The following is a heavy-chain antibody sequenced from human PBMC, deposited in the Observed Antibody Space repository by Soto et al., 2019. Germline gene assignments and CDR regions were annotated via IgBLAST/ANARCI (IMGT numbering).Heavy chain of an antibody. CDR1: GGSISSSSYY. J-gene: IGHJ4*02. V-gene: IGHV4-39*01. CDR2: IYYSGST. Sequence: PSETLSLTCTVSGGSISSSSYYWGWILQPPGKGLEWIGSIYYSGSTYYNPSLKSRVTISVDTSKNQFSLKLSSVTAADTAVYYCARSMTTVVTLDYWGQGTLVTVSS. CDR3: ARSMTTVVTLDY. D-gene: IGHD4-17*01.